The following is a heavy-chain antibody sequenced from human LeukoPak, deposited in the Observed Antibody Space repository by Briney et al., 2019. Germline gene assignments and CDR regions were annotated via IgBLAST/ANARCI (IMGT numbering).Heavy chain of an antibody. CDR1: GFTVSSNY. CDR3: ARDPLRGSSGYYH. CDR2: IYSGGST. V-gene: IGHV3-66*01. J-gene: IGHJ5*02. Sequence: GGSLRLSCAASGFTVSSNYMSWVRQAPGKGLEWVSVIYSGGSTYYADSVKGRFTISRDNSKNTLYLQMNSLRAEDTAVYYCARDPLRGSSGYYHSGQGTLVTVSS. D-gene: IGHD3-22*01.